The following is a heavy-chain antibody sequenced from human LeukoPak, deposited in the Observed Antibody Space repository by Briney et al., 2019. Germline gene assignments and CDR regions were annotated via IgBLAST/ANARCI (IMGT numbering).Heavy chain of an antibody. J-gene: IGHJ4*02. CDR2: ISYDGSNK. D-gene: IGHD1-26*01. CDR1: GFTFSSYG. V-gene: IGHV3-30*18. CDR3: AKLAGRGSSGGRDFDY. Sequence: PRGSLKLSCAASGFTFSSYGMHWVRQAPGKGLEWVAVISYDGSNKYYADSVKGRFTISRDNSKNTLYLQMNSLRAEDTAVYYCAKLAGRGSSGGRDFDYWGQGTLVTVSS.